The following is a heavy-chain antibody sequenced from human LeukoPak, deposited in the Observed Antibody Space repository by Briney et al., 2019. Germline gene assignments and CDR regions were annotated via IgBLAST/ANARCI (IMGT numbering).Heavy chain of an antibody. V-gene: IGHV1-18*01. CDR3: ARDSDYYDSGGYPLFDY. D-gene: IGHD3-22*01. CDR1: GYTFTSYG. J-gene: IGHJ4*02. Sequence: GASVKVSCKASGYTFTSYGISWVRQAPGQGLEWMGWISAYNGNTNYAQKLQGRVTMTTDTSTSTAYMELRSLRSDDTAVYYCARDSDYYDSGGYPLFDYWGQGTLVTVSS. CDR2: ISAYNGNT.